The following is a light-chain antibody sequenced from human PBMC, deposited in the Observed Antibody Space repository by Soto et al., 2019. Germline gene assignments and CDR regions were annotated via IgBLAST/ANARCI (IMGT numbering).Light chain of an antibody. Sequence: DIVLTQSPATLSLSPGDRATLSCRANQSVTSPVAWYQQKPGQAPRLLIFHTYNRATGIPPWFSGSGSGTDFTLTISGLEPEDFAVYYCQERSGWLSFGEGTKVDIK. CDR1: QSVTSP. CDR2: HTY. CDR3: QERSGWLS. J-gene: IGKJ1*01. V-gene: IGKV3-11*01.